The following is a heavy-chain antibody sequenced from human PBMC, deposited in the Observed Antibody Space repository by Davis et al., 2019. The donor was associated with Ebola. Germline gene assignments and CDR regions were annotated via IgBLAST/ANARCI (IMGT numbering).Heavy chain of an antibody. Sequence: ASVKVSCKASGYTFTSYYMHWVRQAPGQGLEWMGVINPTDGSTRYAQKFQGRVTMTRDTSTGTVYMELSSLRSDDTAVYYCARDGPTCSGGSCYLPSSWSDPWGQGTLVTVSS. V-gene: IGHV1-46*01. CDR3: ARDGPTCSGGSCYLPSSWSDP. CDR1: GYTFTSYY. D-gene: IGHD2-15*01. CDR2: INPTDGST. J-gene: IGHJ5*02.